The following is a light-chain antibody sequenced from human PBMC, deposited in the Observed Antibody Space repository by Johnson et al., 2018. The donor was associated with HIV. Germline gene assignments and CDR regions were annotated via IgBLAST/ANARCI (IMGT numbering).Light chain of an antibody. V-gene: IGLV1-51*01. CDR3: GTWDSSLSGYV. CDR2: DNS. Sequence: QSVLTQPPSVSAAPGQKVTISCSGRRSNIGDNFVSWYQHLPGTAPKLLVYDNSKRPSGIPDRFSATKSGTSATLGITGLQTGDEANYYCGTWDSSLSGYVFGTGTKLVVL. J-gene: IGLJ1*01. CDR1: RSNIGDNF.